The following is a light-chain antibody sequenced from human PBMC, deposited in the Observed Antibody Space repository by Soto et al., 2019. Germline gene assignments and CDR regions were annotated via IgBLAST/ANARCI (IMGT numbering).Light chain of an antibody. CDR2: DAS. J-gene: IGKJ5*01. CDR1: HSVTTH. CDR3: HQSSDSIT. Sequence: EIVLTQSPDTLSLSPGERATLSCWASHSVTTHLAWFQQRPGQNPRLLIYDASTRAPGIPARFSGRGSGADFTLTIRSLEPVDFEVYYWHQSSDSITFGQGTRLEIK. V-gene: IGKV3-11*01.